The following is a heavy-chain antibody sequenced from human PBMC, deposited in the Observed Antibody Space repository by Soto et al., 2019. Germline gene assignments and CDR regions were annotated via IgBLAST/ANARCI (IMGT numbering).Heavy chain of an antibody. CDR3: ARERPDNWNGLIDY. V-gene: IGHV3-48*02. J-gene: IGHJ4*02. CDR1: GFTFSSYS. CDR2: ISSSSSTI. D-gene: IGHD1-20*01. Sequence: GGSLRLSCAASGFTFSSYSMNWVRQAPGKGLEWVSYISSSSSTIYYADSVKGRFTISRDNAKNSLYLQMNSLRDEDTAVYYCARERPDNWNGLIDYWGQGTLVTVSS.